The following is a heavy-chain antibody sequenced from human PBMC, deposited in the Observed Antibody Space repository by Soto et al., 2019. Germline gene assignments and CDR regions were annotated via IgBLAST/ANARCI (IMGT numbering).Heavy chain of an antibody. CDR1: GYTFTGYY. D-gene: IGHD1-1*01. V-gene: IGHV1-2*02. J-gene: IGHJ6*02. Sequence: GASVKVSCKASGYTFTGYYMHWVRQVPGQGLEWMGWINPNSGGTNYAQKFQGRVTMTRDTSISTAYMELSRLRSDDTAVYYCARERTDYYYYYGMDVWGQGTTVTVSS. CDR2: INPNSGGT. CDR3: ARERTDYYYYYGMDV.